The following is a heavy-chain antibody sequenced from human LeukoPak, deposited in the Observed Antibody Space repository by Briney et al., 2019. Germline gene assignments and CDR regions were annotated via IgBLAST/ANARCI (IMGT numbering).Heavy chain of an antibody. J-gene: IGHJ5*02. CDR2: IYYSGST. Sequence: PSETLSLTCAVSGGSISSSSYYWSWIRQPPGKGLEWIGSIYYSGSTYYNPSLKSRATISVDTSKNQFSLKLSSVTAADTAVYYCARHHDNWFDPWGQGTLVTVSS. CDR1: GGSISSSSYY. V-gene: IGHV4-39*01. CDR3: ARHHDNWFDP.